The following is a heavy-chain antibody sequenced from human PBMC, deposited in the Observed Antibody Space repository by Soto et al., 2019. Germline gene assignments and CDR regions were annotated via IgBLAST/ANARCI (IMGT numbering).Heavy chain of an antibody. V-gene: IGHV1-69*12. Sequence: QVQLVQSGAEVKKPGSSVKVSCKSSGGTFSNSPISWVRQAPGQGLEWMGGVIPLFRTANYAQKFQGRVTITADESTNTAYMELSSLRSGDTAIYYCARSRFVVGVTEDYYGMDVWGQGTTVTFSS. D-gene: IGHD2-15*01. CDR1: GGTFSNSP. CDR2: VIPLFRTA. CDR3: ARSRFVVGVTEDYYGMDV. J-gene: IGHJ6*02.